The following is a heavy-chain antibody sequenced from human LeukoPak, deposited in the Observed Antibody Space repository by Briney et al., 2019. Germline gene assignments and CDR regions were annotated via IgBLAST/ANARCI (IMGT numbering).Heavy chain of an antibody. CDR2: IYDSGST. CDR3: ARDPRITIFGVVTPDYMDG. Sequence: SETLSLTCAVSGYSISSGYYWGWLRQPPGKVLELTGSIYDSGSTYYNPSLKSRVTISVDTSKNPFSLKLSSVTAADTAVYYCARDPRITIFGVVTPDYMDGWGKGTTVTVSS. J-gene: IGHJ6*03. V-gene: IGHV4-38-2*02. D-gene: IGHD3-3*01. CDR1: GYSISSGYY.